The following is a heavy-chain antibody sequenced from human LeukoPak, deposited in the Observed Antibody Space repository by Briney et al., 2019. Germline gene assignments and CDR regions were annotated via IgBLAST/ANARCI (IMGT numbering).Heavy chain of an antibody. V-gene: IGHV1-2*04. J-gene: IGHJ3*02. CDR3: ARGLERHGTFAFDI. CDR1: GYTFTGHY. Sequence: ASVKVSCKASGYTFTGHYMHWVRQAPGQGLEWMGWINPNSGGTNYAQKFQGWVTMTRDTSISTAYMELSRLRSDDTAVYYCARGLERHGTFAFDIWGQGTMVTVSS. CDR2: INPNSGGT. D-gene: IGHD1-1*01.